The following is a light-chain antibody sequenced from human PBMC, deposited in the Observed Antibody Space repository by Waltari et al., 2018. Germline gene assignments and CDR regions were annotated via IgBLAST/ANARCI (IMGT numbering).Light chain of an antibody. CDR1: QTIASSY. J-gene: IGKJ3*01. V-gene: IGKV3-20*01. CDR3: QQYGSSPPEIT. CDR2: GTS. Sequence: EIVLTQSPGTLSLSPGERATLSCRASQTIASSYLTWYQQKPGQAPRLLIDGTSSRATGIPDRFSGSGSGTDFTLTISRLEPEDFAVYYCQQYGSSPPEITFGPGTKVDIK.